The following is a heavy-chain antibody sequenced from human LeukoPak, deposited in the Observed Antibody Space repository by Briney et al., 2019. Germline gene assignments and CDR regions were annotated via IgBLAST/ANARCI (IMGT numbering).Heavy chain of an antibody. CDR2: IIPIFGTA. CDR1: GGTFSSYA. J-gene: IGHJ4*02. D-gene: IGHD2-2*01. V-gene: IGHV1-69*05. Sequence: SVNVSCKASGGTFSSYAISWVRQAPGQGLEWMGGIIPIFGTANYAQKFQGRVTITTDESTSTAYMELSSLRSEDTAVYYCARVGRYCSSTSCSGLFDYWGQGTLVTVSS. CDR3: ARVGRYCSSTSCSGLFDY.